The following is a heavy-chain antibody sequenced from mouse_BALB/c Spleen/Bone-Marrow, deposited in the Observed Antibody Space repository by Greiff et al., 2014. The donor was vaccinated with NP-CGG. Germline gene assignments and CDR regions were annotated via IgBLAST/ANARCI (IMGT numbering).Heavy chain of an antibody. V-gene: IGHV1-20*02. CDR1: GYSFTGYF. D-gene: IGHD1-1*01. CDR3: ARSGYYGSSYFDY. CDR2: INPYNGDT. J-gene: IGHJ2*01. Sequence: EVQLQQSGPELVKPGASVKISCKASGYSFTGYFMNWVMQSHGKSLEWIGRINPYNGDTFYNRKFKGKATLTVDKSSSTAHMELRSLASKDSAVYYCARSGYYGSSYFDYWGQGTTLTVSS.